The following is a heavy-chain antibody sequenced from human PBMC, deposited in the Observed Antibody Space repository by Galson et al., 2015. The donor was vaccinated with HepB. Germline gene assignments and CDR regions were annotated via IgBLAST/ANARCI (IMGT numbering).Heavy chain of an antibody. CDR3: ARADSGGNSPFDY. CDR1: GFTFSSYS. Sequence: SLRLSCAASGFTFSSYSMSWVRRAPGKGLEWVSYISSSSSTIYYADSVKGRFTISRDNAKNSLYLRMNSLRDEDTAVYYCARADSGGNSPFDYWGQGTLVTVSS. D-gene: IGHD4-23*01. J-gene: IGHJ4*02. V-gene: IGHV3-48*02. CDR2: ISSSSSTI.